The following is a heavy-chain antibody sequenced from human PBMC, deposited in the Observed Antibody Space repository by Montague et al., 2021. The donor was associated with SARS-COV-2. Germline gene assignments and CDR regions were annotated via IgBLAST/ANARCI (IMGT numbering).Heavy chain of an antibody. CDR1: LPSMSSGAHY. J-gene: IGHJ4*02. Sequence: TLSLTCTGALPSMSSGAHYRSGIGQAGSKGLKGTGRMYTSGGTKYNPSLNSRVTILVDTSKNQFSLNLRSVTAADTAVYYCARVGGGTTRYFDNWGQGTLVTVYS. CDR2: MYTSGGT. CDR3: ARVGGGTTRYFDN. V-gene: IGHV4-61*02. D-gene: IGHD1-1*01.